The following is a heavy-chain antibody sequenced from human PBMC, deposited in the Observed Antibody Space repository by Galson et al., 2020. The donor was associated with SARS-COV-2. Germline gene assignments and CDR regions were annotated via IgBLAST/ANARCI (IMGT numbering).Heavy chain of an antibody. CDR2: ISYDGSNK. CDR1: GFTFSSYA. CDR3: ARDHWNYRAFDI. J-gene: IGHJ3*02. Sequence: SLRLSCAASGFTFSSYAMHWVRQAPGKGLEWVAVISYDGSNKYYADSVKGRFTISRDNSKNTLYLQMNSLRAEDTAVYYCARDHWNYRAFDIGGQGTMVTVSS. V-gene: IGHV3-30-3*01. D-gene: IGHD1-7*01.